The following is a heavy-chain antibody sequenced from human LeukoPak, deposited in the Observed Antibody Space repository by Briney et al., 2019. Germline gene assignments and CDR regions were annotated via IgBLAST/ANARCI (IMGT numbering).Heavy chain of an antibody. CDR3: ASRSSSWYPLRY. D-gene: IGHD6-13*01. CDR2: INHSGST. Sequence: GSLRLSCAASGFTFSSYAMSWVRQPPGKGLEWIGEINHSGSTNYNPSLKSRVTISVDTSKNQFSLKLSSVTAADTAVYYCASRSSSWYPLRYWGQGTLVTVS. V-gene: IGHV4-34*01. J-gene: IGHJ4*02. CDR1: GFTFSSYA.